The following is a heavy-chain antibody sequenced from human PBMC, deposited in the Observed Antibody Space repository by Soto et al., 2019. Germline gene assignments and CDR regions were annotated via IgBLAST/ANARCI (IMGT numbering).Heavy chain of an antibody. CDR3: AREDFSGGSCYQPPGASDI. J-gene: IGHJ3*02. D-gene: IGHD2-15*01. V-gene: IGHV1-46*01. CDR1: GYTLIMYY. Sequence: ASGKVSCKASGYTLIMYYIHWMRQAPGQGLEWMGLINPSGGSTTYAQKFQGRVTMTRDTSTSTVYMDLSSLKSEDTAVYYCAREDFSGGSCYQPPGASDIWGQGTMVTVSS. CDR2: INPSGGST.